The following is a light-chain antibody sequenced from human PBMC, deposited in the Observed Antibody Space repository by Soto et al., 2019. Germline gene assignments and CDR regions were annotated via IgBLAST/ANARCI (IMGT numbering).Light chain of an antibody. CDR2: EVT. V-gene: IGLV2-14*01. J-gene: IGLJ3*02. CDR3: SSYTSSSTLV. Sequence: SALTQPTSVSGSPGQSITISCTGTSSDIGGYNYVSWYQQHPGKAPKLMIYEVTNRPSGVSSRFSGSKSGNTASLTISVLQAEDEADYYCSSYTSSSTLVFGGGTKLTVL. CDR1: SSDIGGYNY.